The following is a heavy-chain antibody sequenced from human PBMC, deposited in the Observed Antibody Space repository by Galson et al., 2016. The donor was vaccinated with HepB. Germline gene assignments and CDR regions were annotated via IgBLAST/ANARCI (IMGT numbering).Heavy chain of an antibody. CDR2: IFHSGRV. CDR3: ARQYRGGPSDF. J-gene: IGHJ4*02. V-gene: IGHV4-4*02. Sequence: TLSLTCAVSGGSISSSDWRTWVRQPPGQGLEWIGQIFHSGRVNYNPSLASRVPILVDTSNNQFSLRLTSVTAADTALYYCARQYRGGPSDFWGQGTLVTVSS. D-gene: IGHD5-12*01. CDR1: GGSISSSDW.